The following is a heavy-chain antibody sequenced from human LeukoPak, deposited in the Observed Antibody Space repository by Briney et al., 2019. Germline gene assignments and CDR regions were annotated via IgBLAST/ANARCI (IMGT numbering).Heavy chain of an antibody. J-gene: IGHJ3*02. Sequence: SQTLSLTCTVSGGSISSGSYHWSWIRQPAGKGLEWIGRIYTSGSTNYNPSLKSRVTISVDTSKNQFSLKLSSVTAADTAVYYCARALPFIYAHRGDAFDIWGQGTMVTVSS. CDR2: IYTSGST. CDR3: ARALPFIYAHRGDAFDI. D-gene: IGHD3-10*01. CDR1: GGSISSGSYH. V-gene: IGHV4-61*02.